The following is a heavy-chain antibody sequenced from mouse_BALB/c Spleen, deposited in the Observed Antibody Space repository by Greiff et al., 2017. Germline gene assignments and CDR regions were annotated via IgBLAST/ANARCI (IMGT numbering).Heavy chain of an antibody. Sequence: VQLKESGGGLVKPGGSLKLSCAASGFTFSSYAMSWVRQTPEKRLEWVASISSGGSTYYPDSVKGRFTISRDNARNILYLQMSSLRSEDTAMYYCAIGHGYLMDYRGEGTSVTASS. CDR1: GFTFSSYA. CDR3: AIGHGYLMDY. V-gene: IGHV5-6-5*01. CDR2: ISSGGST. D-gene: IGHD2-2*01. J-gene: IGHJ4*01.